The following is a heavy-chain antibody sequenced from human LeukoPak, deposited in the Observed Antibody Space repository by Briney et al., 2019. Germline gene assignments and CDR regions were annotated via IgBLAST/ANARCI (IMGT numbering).Heavy chain of an antibody. V-gene: IGHV5-51*01. J-gene: IGHJ3*02. Sequence: GESLKISREGTSYIFTTYWIGWVRQMPRKGLELMGIIYPDDSKTRYSPSFQGQVTLSADKSISTAYLQWSSLKASDTAMYYCARIRYSSSSRYLDIWGQGTMVTVSS. CDR2: IYPDDSKT. D-gene: IGHD6-19*01. CDR3: ARIRYSSSSRYLDI. CDR1: SYIFTTYW.